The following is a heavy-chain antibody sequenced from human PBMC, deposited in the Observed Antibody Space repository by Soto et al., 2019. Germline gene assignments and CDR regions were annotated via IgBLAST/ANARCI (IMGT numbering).Heavy chain of an antibody. CDR1: GGSINSSSYF. V-gene: IGHV4-39*01. J-gene: IGHJ5*02. Sequence: SETLSLTCSVSGGSINSSSYFWGWVRQPPGKGLERIGSIYYSGSTYYNPSLRSRVTISVDTSKNQFSLKLSSVTAADTALFYCARHYSSGSRNWFDPWGQGTLVTVSS. D-gene: IGHD6-19*01. CDR3: ARHYSSGSRNWFDP. CDR2: IYYSGST.